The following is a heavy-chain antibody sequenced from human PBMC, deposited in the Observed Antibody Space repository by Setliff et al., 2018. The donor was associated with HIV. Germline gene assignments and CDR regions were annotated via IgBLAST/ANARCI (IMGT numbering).Heavy chain of an antibody. CDR3: ARTKADGYNGVFYS. V-gene: IGHV1-46*01. Sequence: GASVKVSCKAFGYTFTSYFLHWVRQAPGQGLEWLGIIDPNGGATNNAQKLQGRLTVTTDTSTGTLYMELSSLRSEDTAVYYSARTKADGYNGVFYSWGQGTLVTVSS. CDR2: IDPNGGAT. J-gene: IGHJ4*02. CDR1: GYTFTSYF. D-gene: IGHD5-12*01.